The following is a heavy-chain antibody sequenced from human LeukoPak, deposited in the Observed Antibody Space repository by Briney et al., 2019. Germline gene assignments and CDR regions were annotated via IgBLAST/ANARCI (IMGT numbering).Heavy chain of an antibody. CDR3: AREPLGGVHSGCIDY. V-gene: IGHV4-61*02. CDR1: GGSINSGSYY. Sequence: SETLSLTCTVSGGSINSGSYYWSWIRQPAGKGLEWIERIYTSGSTNYNPSLKSRVTISVDTSKNQFSLKLSSVTAADTAVYYCAREPLGGVHSGCIDYWGQGTLVTVSS. D-gene: IGHD5-12*01. J-gene: IGHJ4*02. CDR2: IYTSGST.